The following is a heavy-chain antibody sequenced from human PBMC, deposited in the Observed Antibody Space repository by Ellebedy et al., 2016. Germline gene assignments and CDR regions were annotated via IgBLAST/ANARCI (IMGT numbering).Heavy chain of an antibody. Sequence: SETLSLXCTVSGDSISSYYWTWIRQPAGKGLEWIGRIYISGSTNYNPSLKSRVTMSVDTSKNQFSLNLTSVTAADTAVYYCATEASSNSYRGVDYWGQGTLATVSS. V-gene: IGHV4-4*07. CDR1: GDSISSYY. CDR3: ATEASSNSYRGVDY. J-gene: IGHJ4*02. D-gene: IGHD6-13*01. CDR2: IYISGST.